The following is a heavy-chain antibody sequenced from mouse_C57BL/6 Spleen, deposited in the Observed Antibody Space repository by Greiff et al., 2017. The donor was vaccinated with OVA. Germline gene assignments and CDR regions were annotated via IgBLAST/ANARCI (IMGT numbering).Heavy chain of an antibody. V-gene: IGHV3-6*01. CDR3: ARKDWYFDV. Sequence: EVHLVASGPGLVKPSQSLSLTCSVTGYSITSGYYWNWIRQFPGNKLECMGYISYDGSNNYNPSLKNRISITRDTSKNQFFLKLNSVTTEDTATYYCARKDWYFDVWGTGTTVTVSS. CDR1: GYSITSGYY. CDR2: ISYDGSN. J-gene: IGHJ1*03.